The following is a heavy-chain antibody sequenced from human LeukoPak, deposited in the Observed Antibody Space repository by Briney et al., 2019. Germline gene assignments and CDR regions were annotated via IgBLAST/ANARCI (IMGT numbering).Heavy chain of an antibody. D-gene: IGHD1-26*01. CDR2: INPNSGGT. J-gene: IGHJ3*02. Sequence: ASVKVSCKVSGGTFSSYAISWVRQAPGQGLEWMGWINPNSGGTNYAQKFQGRVTMTRDTSTSTVYMELSSLRSEDTAVYYCARDGSYYAFDIWGQGTMVTVSS. V-gene: IGHV1-8*02. CDR3: ARDGSYYAFDI. CDR1: GGTFSSYA.